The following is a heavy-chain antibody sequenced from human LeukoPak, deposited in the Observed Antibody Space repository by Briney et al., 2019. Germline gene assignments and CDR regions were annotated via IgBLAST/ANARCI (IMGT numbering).Heavy chain of an antibody. V-gene: IGHV3-23*01. CDR1: GFTFSNYA. CDR3: AKIVKAVGTDY. D-gene: IGHD6-13*01. J-gene: IGHJ4*02. Sequence: PGGSLRLSCAASGFTFSNYAMSWVRQAPGKGLGWVSAIGSSGGTTYYADSVKGRFTISRDNSKNTLYLQLNSLRAEDTAVYYCAKIVKAVGTDYWGQGTLVTVSS. CDR2: IGSSGGTT.